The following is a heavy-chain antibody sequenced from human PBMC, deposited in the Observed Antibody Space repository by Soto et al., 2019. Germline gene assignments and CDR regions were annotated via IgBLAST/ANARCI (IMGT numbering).Heavy chain of an antibody. CDR3: ARERKYYYDSSGYPFDY. CDR2: IIPIFGTA. CDR1: GGTFSSYA. D-gene: IGHD3-22*01. J-gene: IGHJ4*02. V-gene: IGHV1-69*01. Sequence: QVQLVQSGAEVKKPGSSVKVSCKASGGTFSSYAISWVRQAPGQGLEWMGGIIPIFGTANYAQKFQGRVTITADESTSTGYMELSSLRSEDTAVYYCARERKYYYDSSGYPFDYWGQGTLVTVSS.